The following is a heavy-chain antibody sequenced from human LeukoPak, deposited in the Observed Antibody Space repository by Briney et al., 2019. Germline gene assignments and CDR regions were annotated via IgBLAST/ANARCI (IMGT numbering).Heavy chain of an antibody. CDR2: IYYSGSS. CDR3: ARSPHLRFLEWLSSADY. J-gene: IGHJ4*02. CDR1: GGSISSYY. D-gene: IGHD3-3*01. V-gene: IGHV4-59*01. Sequence: PSETLSLTCTVSGGSISSYYWSWIRQPPGKGLEWLGYIYYSGSSNYNPSLKSRVTMSADTSKNQFSLKLSSVTAADTAVYYCARSPHLRFLEWLSSADYWGQGTLVTVSS.